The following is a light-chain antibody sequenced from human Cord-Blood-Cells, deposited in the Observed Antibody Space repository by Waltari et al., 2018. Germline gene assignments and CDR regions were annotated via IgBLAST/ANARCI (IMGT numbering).Light chain of an antibody. Sequence: QSALTQPRSVSGSPGQSVTISCTGTSSDVGGYNYVSWYQQHPGKAPKLMIYDGSNRPSGFPDRFSGSKSGNTASLTISGLQAEDEADYYCCSYAGSYTYVFGTGTKVTVL. CDR1: SSDVGGYNY. J-gene: IGLJ1*01. CDR2: DGS. V-gene: IGLV2-11*01. CDR3: CSYAGSYTYV.